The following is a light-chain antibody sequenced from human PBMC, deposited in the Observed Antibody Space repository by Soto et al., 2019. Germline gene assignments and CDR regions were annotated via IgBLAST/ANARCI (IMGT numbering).Light chain of an antibody. Sequence: DIHLAQSPSFLSASVGDRVTITCRATQDSYIYLAWYQQKPWKAPKLLIYAASTLQNGVPSRFSGSGSVTEFTLTISNRQPVDVATYDCQHLHSYPATFGQGTKLEI. J-gene: IGKJ2*01. V-gene: IGKV1-9*01. CDR2: AAS. CDR1: QDSYIY. CDR3: QHLHSYPAT.